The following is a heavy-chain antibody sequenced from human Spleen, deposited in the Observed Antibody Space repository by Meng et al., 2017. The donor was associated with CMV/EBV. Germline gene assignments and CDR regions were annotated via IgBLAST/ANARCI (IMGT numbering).Heavy chain of an antibody. D-gene: IGHD2-2*01. CDR2: ISSSSSTI. CDR1: GFTFSSYS. V-gene: IGHV3-48*04. J-gene: IGHJ6*02. Sequence: GGSLRLSCAASGFTFSSYSMNWVRQAPGKGLEWVSYISSSSSTIYYADSVKGRFTISRDNAKNSLYLQMNSLRAEDTAVYYCARDREYCSSTSCYHSIYYYGMDVWGQGTTVTVS. CDR3: ARDREYCSSTSCYHSIYYYGMDV.